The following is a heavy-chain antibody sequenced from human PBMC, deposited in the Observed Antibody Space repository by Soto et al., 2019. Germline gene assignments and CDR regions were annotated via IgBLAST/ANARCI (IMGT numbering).Heavy chain of an antibody. Sequence: EVHLVESGGGLVQPGKSLRLSCAASGFTFEDYAMHWVRQAPGKGLEWVSGISWNISAIGYADSVKGRFTISRDNAKNTLNLKMDSPSLDYTAIYYCAKGLSRDFNHWGQGAMVTVSS. CDR3: AKGLSRDFNH. CDR1: GFTFEDYA. D-gene: IGHD2-2*01. J-gene: IGHJ4*02. CDR2: ISWNISAI. V-gene: IGHV3-9*01.